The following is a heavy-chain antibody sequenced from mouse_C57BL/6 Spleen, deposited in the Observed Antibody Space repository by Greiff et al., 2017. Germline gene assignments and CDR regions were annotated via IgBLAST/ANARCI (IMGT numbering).Heavy chain of an antibody. CDR1: GYTFTSYW. D-gene: IGHD2-3*01. V-gene: IGHV1-80*01. Sequence: QVQLQQSGAELVKPGASVKISCKASGYTFTSYWMDWVKQRPGKGLEWIGHIYPEDGGTNYNEKFKGKATLTVDKSSSTAYMQRSSLTSEDSAVYCCAREDGDGFDAMDYWGQGTSVTVSS. CDR2: IYPEDGGT. J-gene: IGHJ4*01. CDR3: AREDGDGFDAMDY.